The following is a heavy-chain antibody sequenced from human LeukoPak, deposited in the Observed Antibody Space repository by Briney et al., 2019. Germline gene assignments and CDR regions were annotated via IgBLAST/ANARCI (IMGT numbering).Heavy chain of an antibody. CDR1: GGSISSYY. V-gene: IGHV4-59*08. CDR3: ARHGGYSNYVVY. D-gene: IGHD4-11*01. J-gene: IGHJ4*02. CDR2: IYYSGST. Sequence: SETLSLTCTVSGGSISSYYWSWIRQPPGKGLEWIGYIYYSGSTYYNPSLKSRVTISVDTSKNQFSLKLSSVTAADTAVYYCARHGGYSNYVVYWGQGTLVTVSS.